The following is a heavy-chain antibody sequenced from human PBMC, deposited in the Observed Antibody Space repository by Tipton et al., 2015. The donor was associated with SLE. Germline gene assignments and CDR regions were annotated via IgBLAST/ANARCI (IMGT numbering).Heavy chain of an antibody. CDR2: VYTSGPT. CDR1: GGSINNDGDY. Sequence: TLSLTCSVSGGSINNDGDYWSWIRQYPGKNLEWIGHVYTSGPTKYNPSLKSRISISLDTSKNQFSLRLTSVTAADTAVYYCARRRFQSASDSWGQGTVVSVSS. J-gene: IGHJ4*02. CDR3: ARRRFQSASDS. D-gene: IGHD2-21*01. V-gene: IGHV4-61*09.